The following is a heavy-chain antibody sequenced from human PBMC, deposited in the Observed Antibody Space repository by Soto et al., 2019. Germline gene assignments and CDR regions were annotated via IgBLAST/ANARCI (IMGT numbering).Heavy chain of an antibody. J-gene: IGHJ6*02. Sequence: RRLCFAASGFTFSSYWMSWVRQAPGKGLEWVANIKQDGSEKYYVDAVKGRFTISRDNAKNSLYLQMNSLRAEDKAVYYCAREHRQQWLDHDYDYGIDAWRQGTPFTVS. CDR2: IKQDGSEK. CDR1: GFTFSSYW. CDR3: AREHRQQWLDHDYDYGIDA. V-gene: IGHV3-7*03. D-gene: IGHD6-19*01.